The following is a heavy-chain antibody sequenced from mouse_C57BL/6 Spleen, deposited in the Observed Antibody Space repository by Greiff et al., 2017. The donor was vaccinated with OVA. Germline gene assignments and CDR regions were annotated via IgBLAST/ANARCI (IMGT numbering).Heavy chain of an antibody. Sequence: QVQLQQPGAELVKPGASVKLSCKASGYTFTSYWMHWVKQRPGQGLEWIGMIHPNSGSTNYNEKFKSKATLTVDKSSSTAYMQLSSLTSEDSAVYYCARKGLYDGYYVDYWGQGTTLTVSS. CDR1: GYTFTSYW. CDR2: IHPNSGST. V-gene: IGHV1-64*01. D-gene: IGHD2-3*01. CDR3: ARKGLYDGYYVDY. J-gene: IGHJ2*01.